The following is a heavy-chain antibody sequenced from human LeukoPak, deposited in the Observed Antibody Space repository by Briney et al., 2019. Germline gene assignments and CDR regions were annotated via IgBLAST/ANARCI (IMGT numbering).Heavy chain of an antibody. D-gene: IGHD2-21*01. J-gene: IGHJ4*02. CDR2: INPDGNKK. CDR3: ARFILGPPV. CDR1: GLTFSSSW. V-gene: IGHV3-7*01. Sequence: GGSLRLSCAVSGLTFSSSWMDWVRQAPGKGLEWVASINPDGNKKYSADSVKGRFTISRDNAENSLYLQMNSLRAEDTAVYYCARFILGPPVWGQGTLVTVSS.